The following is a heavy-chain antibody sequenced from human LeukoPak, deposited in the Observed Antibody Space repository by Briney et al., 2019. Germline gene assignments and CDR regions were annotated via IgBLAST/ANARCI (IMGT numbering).Heavy chain of an antibody. CDR2: IYYSGST. Sequence: SETLSLTCTVSGGSISSYYWSWIRQPPGKGLEWIGYIYYSGSTNYNPSLKSRVTISVDTSKNQFSLKLSSVTAADTAVYYCARGRGTVLRFLEWLSQAPYYYYYMDVWGKGTTVTVSS. CDR3: ARGRGTVLRFLEWLSQAPYYYYYMDV. D-gene: IGHD3-3*01. CDR1: GGSISSYY. J-gene: IGHJ6*03. V-gene: IGHV4-59*08.